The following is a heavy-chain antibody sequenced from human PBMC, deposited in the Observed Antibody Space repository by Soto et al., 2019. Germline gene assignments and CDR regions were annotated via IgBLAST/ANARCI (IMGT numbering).Heavy chain of an antibody. J-gene: IGHJ4*02. V-gene: IGHV1-69*06. D-gene: IGHD6-19*01. CDR2: IIPIFGTA. Sequence: SVKCFCKSSGGTFSSYAIIWVRQAPGQGLEWMGGIIPIFGTANYAQKFQGRVTITADKSTSTAYMELSSLRSEDMAVYYCARRSIGYSSGWSYYFDYWGQGTLVTVSS. CDR1: GGTFSSYA. CDR3: ARRSIGYSSGWSYYFDY.